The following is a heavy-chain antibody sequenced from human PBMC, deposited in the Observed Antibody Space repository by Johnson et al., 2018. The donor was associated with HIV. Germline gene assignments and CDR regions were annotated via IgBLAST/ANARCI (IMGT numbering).Heavy chain of an antibody. D-gene: IGHD1-26*01. Sequence: AQLVESGGGLIQPGGSLRLSCAASGFTVSNNYMSWVRQAPGKGLEWVSVIYSGGSTYYADYVKGRFTISRDNSKNTLYLQMNSLRAEDTAVYYCARGYSGSDDAFDIWGQGTMVTVSS. V-gene: IGHV3-53*01. CDR2: IYSGGST. CDR1: GFTVSNNY. J-gene: IGHJ3*02. CDR3: ARGYSGSDDAFDI.